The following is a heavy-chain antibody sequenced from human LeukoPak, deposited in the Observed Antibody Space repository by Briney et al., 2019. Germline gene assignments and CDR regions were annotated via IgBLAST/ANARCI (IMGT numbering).Heavy chain of an antibody. CDR2: IKEDGSEK. J-gene: IGHJ4*02. D-gene: IGHD2-15*01. CDR3: ARDKYCSDGNCVGGSKFDY. V-gene: IGHV3-7*01. CDR1: GFTFSSYA. Sequence: GGSLRLSCAASGFTFSSYAMHWVRQAPGKGLEWVANIKEDGSEKNYVDSVKGRFTISRDNAKSSVYLQMNSLRAEDTGVYYCARDKYCSDGNCVGGSKFDYWGQGTLVTASS.